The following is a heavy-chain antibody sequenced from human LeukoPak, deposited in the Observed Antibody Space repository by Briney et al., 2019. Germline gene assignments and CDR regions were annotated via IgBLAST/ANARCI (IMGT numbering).Heavy chain of an antibody. V-gene: IGHV1-2*02. Sequence: ASVKVSCKASGDSFSDYYIHWVRQAPGQGPEWMGWINLNTGGTNYAQKFDGRFSMTRDTSINTAFMEPSGLRFDDTAVYYCGSVRGILSYFDLWGRGTLVTVSS. CDR1: GDSFSDYY. CDR2: INLNTGGT. J-gene: IGHJ2*01. D-gene: IGHD3-16*01. CDR3: GSVRGILSYFDL.